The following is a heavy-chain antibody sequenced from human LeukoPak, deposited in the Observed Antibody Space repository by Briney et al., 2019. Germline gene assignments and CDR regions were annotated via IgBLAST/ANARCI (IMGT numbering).Heavy chain of an antibody. CDR1: GALISSGSYY. CDR2: MYTSGST. CDR3: ARGPKSSSWYEYFQH. V-gene: IGHV4-61*02. Sequence: PSQTLSLTCTVSGALISSGSYYWSWIRQPAGKGLEWIGRMYTSGSTNYNPSLKSRVTISVDTSKNQFSLKLSSVTAADTAVYYCARGPKSSSWYEYFQHWGQGTLVTVSS. J-gene: IGHJ1*01. D-gene: IGHD6-13*01.